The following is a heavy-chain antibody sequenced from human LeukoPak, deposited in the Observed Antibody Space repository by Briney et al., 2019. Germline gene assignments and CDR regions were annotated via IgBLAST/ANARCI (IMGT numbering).Heavy chain of an antibody. D-gene: IGHD6-13*01. Sequence: GGSLRLSCAASGFTFSSYSMNWVRQAPGKGLEWVSSISSSSSYIYYADSVKGRFTISRDNAKNSLYLQMNSLRAEDTAVYYCARGIEAAGTWFDRWGQGTLVTVSS. CDR2: ISSSSSYI. V-gene: IGHV3-21*01. J-gene: IGHJ5*02. CDR3: ARGIEAAGTWFDR. CDR1: GFTFSSYS.